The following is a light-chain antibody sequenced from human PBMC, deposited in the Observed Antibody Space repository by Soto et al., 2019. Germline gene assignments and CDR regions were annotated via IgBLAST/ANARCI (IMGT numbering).Light chain of an antibody. CDR1: SSDIGGYKY. CDR2: EVS. J-gene: IGLJ3*02. Sequence: QSVLTQPGSVCGSRGQSNTISCTGTSSDIGGYKYVSWYQQHPGKAPKLIIFEVSNRPSGVSDRFSGSNSGNTASLTISGLQAEDEADYYCTSYSRYRVLEFGGGTKVTVL. CDR3: TSYSRYRVLE. V-gene: IGLV2-14*01.